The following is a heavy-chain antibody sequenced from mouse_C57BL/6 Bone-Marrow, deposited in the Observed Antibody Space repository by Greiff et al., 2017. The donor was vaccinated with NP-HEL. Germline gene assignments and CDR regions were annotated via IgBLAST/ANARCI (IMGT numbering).Heavy chain of an antibody. V-gene: IGHV1-64*01. D-gene: IGHD1-1*01. CDR1: GYTFTSYW. CDR3: ARSEYGITTVPGYFDY. J-gene: IGHJ2*01. Sequence: VQLQQPGAELVKPGASVKLSCKASGYTFTSYWMHWVKQRPGQGLEWIGMIHPNSGSTNYNEKFKGKATLTADKSSSTAYMQLSSLTSEDSAVYFCARSEYGITTVPGYFDYWGQGTTLTVSS. CDR2: IHPNSGST.